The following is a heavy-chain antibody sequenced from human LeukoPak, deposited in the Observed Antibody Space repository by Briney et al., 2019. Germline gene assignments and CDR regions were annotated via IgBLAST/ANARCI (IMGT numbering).Heavy chain of an antibody. CDR1: GFTVASYA. J-gene: IGHJ4*02. V-gene: IGHV3-23*01. CDR2: ITASGGTS. D-gene: IGHD3-10*01. Sequence: PGGSLRLSCAASGFTVASYAMNWVRQAPGKGLEWVSAITASGGTSFYADSVRGRFTISRDNSKNTLYLQMSSLRADDTAVYFCAKGTGSGTYNCDDWGQGTLVTVSS. CDR3: AKGTGSGTYNCDD.